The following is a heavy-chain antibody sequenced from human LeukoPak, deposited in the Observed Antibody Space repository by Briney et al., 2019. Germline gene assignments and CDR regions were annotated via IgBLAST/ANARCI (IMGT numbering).Heavy chain of an antibody. J-gene: IGHJ4*02. CDR2: IRSKAYGGTT. V-gene: IGHV3-49*05. CDR3: TRGLIGDDFRSGYYPYYFDY. CDR1: GFTFGDYA. D-gene: IGHD3-3*01. Sequence: KPGRSLRLSCTASGFTFGDYAMSWFRQAPGKGLEWVGFIRSKAYGGTTEYAASVKGRFTISRDDSKSIAYLQMNSLKTEDTAVYYCTRGLIGDDFRSGYYPYYFDYWGQGTLVTVSS.